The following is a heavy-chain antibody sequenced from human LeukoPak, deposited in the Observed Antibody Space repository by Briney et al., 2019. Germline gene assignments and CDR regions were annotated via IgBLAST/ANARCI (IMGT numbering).Heavy chain of an antibody. J-gene: IGHJ3*02. CDR3: ARHLFSLVAAIEGAFDI. CDR2: IYPGDSDT. CDR1: GYSFTSFW. V-gene: IGHV5-51*01. D-gene: IGHD5-12*01. Sequence: GESLKISCKGSGYSFTSFWIGWVRQMPGRGLEWMGIIYPGDSDTRFSPSFQGQVTISADKSVTTTYLQWNSLKASDTAMYYCARHLFSLVAAIEGAFDIRGQGTMVTVSS.